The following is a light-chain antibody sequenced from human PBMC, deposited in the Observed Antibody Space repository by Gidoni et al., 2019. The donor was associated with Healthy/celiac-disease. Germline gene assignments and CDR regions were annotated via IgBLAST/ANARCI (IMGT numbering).Light chain of an antibody. CDR2: WAS. CDR3: QQYYSTLMYT. J-gene: IGKJ2*01. CDR1: QSVLYNSNNKNY. V-gene: IGKV4-1*01. Sequence: DIVLTQSPDSLAVSLGERATINCKSSQSVLYNSNNKNYLAWYQQKPGQPPKLLIYWASTRESGVPDRFSGSGSGTDFTLTISSLQAEDVAVYYCQQYYSTLMYTFGQXTKLEIK.